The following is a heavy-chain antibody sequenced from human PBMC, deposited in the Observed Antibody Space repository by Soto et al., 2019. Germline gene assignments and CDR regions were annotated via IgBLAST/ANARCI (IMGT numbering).Heavy chain of an antibody. J-gene: IGHJ6*02. V-gene: IGHV3-33*01. Sequence: QVQLVESGGGVVQPGRSLRLSCAASGFTYSSYGMHRVRKAPRKGLEWVAVIWYDGSNKYYADSVKGLFTISRDNSKNTLYLQMNSLRAEDTAVYYCARVGTTVTAYYYYGMDVWGQGTTVTVSS. D-gene: IGHD4-4*01. CDR2: IWYDGSNK. CDR3: ARVGTTVTAYYYYGMDV. CDR1: GFTYSSYG.